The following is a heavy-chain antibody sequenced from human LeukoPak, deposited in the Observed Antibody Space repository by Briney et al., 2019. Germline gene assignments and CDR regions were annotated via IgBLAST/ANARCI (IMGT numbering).Heavy chain of an antibody. CDR3: AREPYYYYGSGNGWFDP. J-gene: IGHJ5*02. CDR2: IYYSGST. D-gene: IGHD3-10*01. V-gene: IGHV4-30-4*08. CDR1: GGSISSYY. Sequence: SETLSLTCTVSGGSISSYYWSWIRQPPGKGLEWIGYIYYSGSTYYNPSLKSRVTISVDTSKNQFSLKLSSVTAADTAVYYCAREPYYYYGSGNGWFDPWGQGTLVSVSS.